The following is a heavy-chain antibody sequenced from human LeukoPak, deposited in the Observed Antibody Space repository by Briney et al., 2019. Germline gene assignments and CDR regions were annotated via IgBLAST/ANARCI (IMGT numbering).Heavy chain of an antibody. Sequence: KPSETLSLTCVVSGYSISSGYYWGWIRQPPGKGLEWIGNMYHTGTTSYNPSLNSRVTISVDMSKNQFSLRLRSVTAADTAVYYCARGRSYGFDFDSWGPGTLVIVSS. CDR3: ARGRSYGFDFDS. V-gene: IGHV4-38-2*01. D-gene: IGHD5-18*01. CDR2: MYHTGTT. J-gene: IGHJ4*02. CDR1: GYSISSGYY.